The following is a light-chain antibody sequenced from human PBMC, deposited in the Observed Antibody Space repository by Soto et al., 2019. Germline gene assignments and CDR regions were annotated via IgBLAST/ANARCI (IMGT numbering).Light chain of an antibody. CDR2: GAS. CDR1: QSVTTR. CDR3: QQYGGSPIT. V-gene: IGKV3-20*01. J-gene: IGKJ5*01. Sequence: EIVVTQSPATLSVSPGERATLSCRASQSVTTRLAWYQHKPGQAPTLLMSGASNRASGVPVRFSGSGSGTDFTLTITRLEPEDFALYYCQQYGGSPITFGLGTRLEIK.